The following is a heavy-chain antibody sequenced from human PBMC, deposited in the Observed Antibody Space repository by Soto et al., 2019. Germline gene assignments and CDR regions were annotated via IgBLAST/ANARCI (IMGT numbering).Heavy chain of an antibody. Sequence: SVKVSCKASGGTFSSYAISWVRQAPGQGLEWMGEIIPIFGTANYAQKFQGRVTITADESTSTAYMELRSLRSDDTAVYYCARDIWFGDSDYWGQGTLVTVSS. J-gene: IGHJ4*02. D-gene: IGHD3-10*01. CDR1: GGTFSSYA. CDR3: ARDIWFGDSDY. CDR2: IIPIFGTA. V-gene: IGHV1-69*13.